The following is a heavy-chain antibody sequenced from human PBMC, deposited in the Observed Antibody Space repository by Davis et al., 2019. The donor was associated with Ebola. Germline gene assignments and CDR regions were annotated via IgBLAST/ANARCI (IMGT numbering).Heavy chain of an antibody. Sequence: GSLRLSCTVSGGSISRSSYYWGWIRQPPGKGLEWIGSIYYSGSTYYNPSLKSRVTISVDTSKNQFSLKLSSVTAADTAVYYCARDGDYWGQGTLVTVSS. CDR3: ARDGDY. V-gene: IGHV4-39*02. CDR1: GGSISRSSYY. J-gene: IGHJ4*02. CDR2: IYYSGST.